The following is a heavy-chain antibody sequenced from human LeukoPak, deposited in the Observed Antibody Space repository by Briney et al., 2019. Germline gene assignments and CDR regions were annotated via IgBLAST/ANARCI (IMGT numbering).Heavy chain of an antibody. J-gene: IGHJ6*03. Sequence: LSETLSLTRTLSSGFINSYYGSWLRQPAGKGLGWIGRVYTSGITNYNPSLKSRITMSVDTSNNQFSLKLTSVTAADTAVYYCARHNGFDRGYYYYMDVWGKGTTVTVSS. V-gene: IGHV4-4*07. D-gene: IGHD3-9*01. CDR3: ARHNGFDRGYYYYMDV. CDR2: VYTSGIT. CDR1: SGFINSYY.